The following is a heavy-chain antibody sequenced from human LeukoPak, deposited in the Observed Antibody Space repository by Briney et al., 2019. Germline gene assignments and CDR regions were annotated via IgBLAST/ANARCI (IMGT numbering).Heavy chain of an antibody. CDR1: GGSISYYY. Sequence: SETLSLTCTVSGGSISYYYWSWIRQSLGKGLEWIGYTYYSGTTNYNPSLKSRVTISVDTSKNQFSLQLRSVTAADTAVYYCAREDPQTTVPEGMDVWGQGTTVTVSS. D-gene: IGHD4-17*01. V-gene: IGHV4-59*01. CDR2: TYYSGTT. CDR3: AREDPQTTVPEGMDV. J-gene: IGHJ6*02.